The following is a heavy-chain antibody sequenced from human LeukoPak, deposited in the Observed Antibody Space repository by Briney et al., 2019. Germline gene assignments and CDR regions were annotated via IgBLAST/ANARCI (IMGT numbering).Heavy chain of an antibody. D-gene: IGHD3-10*01. CDR3: ARAANYHASRLFY. J-gene: IGHJ4*02. CDR2: IGSRSSYT. CDR1: GFPFRYQQ. V-gene: IGHV3-11*06. Sequence: ASGFPFRYQQVTSPRQAPGKGLEWISNIGSRSSYTNYADSVKGRFTISRDNAKNSLYLHMNSLRAEDTAVYYCARAANYHASRLFYWGQGTLVTVSS.